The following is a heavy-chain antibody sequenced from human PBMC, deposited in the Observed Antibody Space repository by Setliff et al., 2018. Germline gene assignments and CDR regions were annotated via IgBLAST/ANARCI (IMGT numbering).Heavy chain of an antibody. V-gene: IGHV4-61*10. CDR2: IHGTEGT. CDR3: AGGAFGSRWYVRPWFDP. D-gene: IGHD6-13*01. CDR1: DGSLYSGNYY. J-gene: IGHJ5*02. Sequence: SETLSLTCTVSDGSLYSGNYYWTWIRQPAGKALEWIGHIHGTEGTHYNPSLKSRVTMSVDTSKSQLSLSLSSVTAADTAVYYCAGGAFGSRWYVRPWFDPWGQGTLVTVSS.